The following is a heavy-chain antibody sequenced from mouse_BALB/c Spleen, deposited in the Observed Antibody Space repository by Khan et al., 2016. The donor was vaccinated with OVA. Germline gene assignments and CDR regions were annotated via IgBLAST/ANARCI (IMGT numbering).Heavy chain of an antibody. CDR3: ARDGSRYNSAMDS. Sequence: EVQLVESGPGLVKPSQSLSLTCTVTGYSITSDYAWNWIRQFPGNKLEWMGYISYSGSTNYNPALKSRISITRDTSKNQFFLQLNSVTTEDTATYYCARDGSRYNSAMDSSVQGPSVTVSS. D-gene: IGHD2-3*01. CDR1: GYSITSDYA. V-gene: IGHV3-2*02. J-gene: IGHJ4*01. CDR2: ISYSGST.